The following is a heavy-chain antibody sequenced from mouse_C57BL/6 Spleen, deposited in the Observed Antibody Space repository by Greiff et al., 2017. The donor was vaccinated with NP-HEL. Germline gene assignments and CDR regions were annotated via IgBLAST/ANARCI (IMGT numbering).Heavy chain of an antibody. CDR3: ARSITTVVVDWYFDV. CDR1: GYTFTDYN. J-gene: IGHJ1*03. D-gene: IGHD1-1*01. CDR2: INPNNGGT. V-gene: IGHV1-18*01. Sequence: VQLQQSGPELVKPGASVKIRCKASGYTFTDYNMDWVKQSHGKSLEWIGDINPNNGGTISNQKVKGKATLTVDKSSSTAYMELHSLTSEDTAVYYYARSITTVVVDWYFDVWGTGTTVTVSS.